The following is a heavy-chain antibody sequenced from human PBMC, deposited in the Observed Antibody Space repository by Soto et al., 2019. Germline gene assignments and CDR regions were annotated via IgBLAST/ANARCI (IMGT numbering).Heavy chain of an antibody. CDR2: ISTYNGKA. V-gene: IGHV1-18*04. J-gene: IGHJ4*02. CDR1: GYTFTTYG. D-gene: IGHD3-22*01. Sequence: GASVKVSCKAAGYTFTTYGISWVRQAPGQGLEWMGWISTYNGKANYAQKFQGRVTMTTDRSTNTAYMELRSLRSDDTGVYYCARGWDSSGYYYVGFDYWGQGTLVTVS. CDR3: ARGWDSSGYYYVGFDY.